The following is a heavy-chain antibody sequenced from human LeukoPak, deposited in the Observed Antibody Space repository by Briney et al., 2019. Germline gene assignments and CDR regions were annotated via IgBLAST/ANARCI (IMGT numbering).Heavy chain of an antibody. CDR2: ISSSSSTI. Sequence: GGFLRLSCAASGFTFSSYSMNWVRQAPGKGLEWVSYISSSSSTIYYADSVKGRFTISRDNAKNSLYLQMNSLRAEDTAVYYCARDRRYCSSTSCYDSDYWGQGTLVTVSS. J-gene: IGHJ4*02. CDR3: ARDRRYCSSTSCYDSDY. CDR1: GFTFSSYS. D-gene: IGHD2-2*01. V-gene: IGHV3-48*01.